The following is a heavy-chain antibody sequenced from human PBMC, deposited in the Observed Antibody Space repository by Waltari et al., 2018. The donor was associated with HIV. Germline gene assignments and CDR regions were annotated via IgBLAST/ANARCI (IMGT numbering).Heavy chain of an antibody. Sequence: QVQLQESGPGLVKPSETLSLTCSDSGGSIRDHYLSGIRQSPGTGLEWIGYIYQNGNTNYNSSLKSRVTMSVASSKNQFSLKLTSVTAADTAIYYCARGPIITAGNFYNGFDVWGRGTTVTVSS. D-gene: IGHD3-10*01. CDR3: ARGPIITAGNFYNGFDV. J-gene: IGHJ6*02. CDR2: IYQNGNT. V-gene: IGHV4-59*11. CDR1: GGSIRDHY.